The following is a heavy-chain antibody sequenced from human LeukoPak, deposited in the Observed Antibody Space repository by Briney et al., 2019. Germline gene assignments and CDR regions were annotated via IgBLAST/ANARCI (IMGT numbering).Heavy chain of an antibody. V-gene: IGHV4-34*01. CDR1: GFTFSSYW. Sequence: GSLRLSCAASGFTFSSYWMSWIRQPPGKGLEWIGEINHSGSTNCNPSLKSRVTISVDTSKNQFSLKLSSVTAADTAVYYCARGGRYSXGWXVNYWGQGTLVTVSS. CDR3: ARGGRYSXGWXVNY. J-gene: IGHJ4*02. D-gene: IGHD6-19*01. CDR2: INHSGST.